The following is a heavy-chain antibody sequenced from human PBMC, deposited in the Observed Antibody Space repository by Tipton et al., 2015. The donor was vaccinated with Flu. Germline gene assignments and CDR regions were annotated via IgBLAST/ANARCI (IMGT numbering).Heavy chain of an antibody. V-gene: IGHV3-30*18. CDR3: AKYSSSWYVDY. Sequence: TASGFTFSSYGMHWVRQAPGKGLEWVAVISYDGSNKYYADSVKGRFTISRDNSKNTLYLQMNSLRAEDTAVYYCAKYSSSWYVDYWGQGTLVTVSS. J-gene: IGHJ4*02. D-gene: IGHD6-13*01. CDR1: GFTFSSYG. CDR2: ISYDGSNK.